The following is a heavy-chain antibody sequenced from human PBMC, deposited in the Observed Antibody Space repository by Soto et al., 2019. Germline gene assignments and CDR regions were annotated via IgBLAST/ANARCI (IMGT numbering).Heavy chain of an antibody. J-gene: IGHJ4*02. CDR3: ASDDSSGYYSIDY. V-gene: IGHV3-21*01. CDR2: ISSSSYI. Sequence: GGSLRLSCAASGFTFSSYSMNWVRQAPGKGLEWVSSISSSSYIYYADLVKGRFTISRDNAKNSLYLQMNSLRAEDTAVYYCASDDSSGYYSIDYWGQGTLVTVSS. D-gene: IGHD3-22*01. CDR1: GFTFSSYS.